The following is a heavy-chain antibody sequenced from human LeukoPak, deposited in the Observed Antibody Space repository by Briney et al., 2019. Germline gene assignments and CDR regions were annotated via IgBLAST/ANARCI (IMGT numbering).Heavy chain of an antibody. D-gene: IGHD3-10*01. CDR2: IIPIFGTA. V-gene: IGHV1-69*05. J-gene: IGHJ4*02. CDR3: ARGHYGSGHGVDY. Sequence: PGGSLRLSCAASGFTFSSYAISWVRQAPGQGLEWMGGIIPIFGTANYAQKFQGRVTITTDESTSTAYMELSSLRSEDTAVYYCARGHYGSGHGVDYWGQGTLVTVSS. CDR1: GFTFSSYA.